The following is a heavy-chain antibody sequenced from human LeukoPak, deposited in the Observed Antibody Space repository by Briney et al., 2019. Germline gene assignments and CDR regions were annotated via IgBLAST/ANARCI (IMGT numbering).Heavy chain of an antibody. J-gene: IGHJ3*02. CDR2: ISSSSSYI. CDR1: GFTFSSYS. D-gene: IGHD6-13*01. Sequence: GGSLRLSCAASGFTFSSYSMNWVRQAPGKGLEWVSSISSSSSYIYYADSVEGRFTISRDNAKNSLYLQMNSLRAEDTAVYYCARSPYSSSWPDAFDIWGQGTMVTVSS. V-gene: IGHV3-21*01. CDR3: ARSPYSSSWPDAFDI.